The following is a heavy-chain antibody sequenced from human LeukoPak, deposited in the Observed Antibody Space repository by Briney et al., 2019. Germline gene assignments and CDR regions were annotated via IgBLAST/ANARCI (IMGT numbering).Heavy chain of an antibody. V-gene: IGHV3-66*01. CDR1: GFTVSSNY. D-gene: IGHD3-10*01. J-gene: IGHJ1*01. Sequence: PGGSLRLSCAASGFTVSSNYMSWVRQAPGKGLEWVSVICSGGSTYYADSVKGRFTISRDNSKNTLYLQMNSLRAEDTAVYYCARGYGSGSYYNEYFQHWGQGTLVTVSS. CDR3: ARGYGSGSYYNEYFQH. CDR2: ICSGGST.